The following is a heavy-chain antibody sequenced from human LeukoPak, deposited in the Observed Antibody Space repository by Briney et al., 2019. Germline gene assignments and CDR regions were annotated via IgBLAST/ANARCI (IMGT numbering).Heavy chain of an antibody. CDR3: AKGGVYGDYYFDY. CDR1: GFTFSSYW. D-gene: IGHD4-17*01. J-gene: IGHJ4*02. V-gene: IGHV3-7*03. Sequence: PGGSLRLSCAASGFTFSSYWMNWVRQAPGKGLEWVANIKQDGSEKYYVDSVKGRFTISRDNAKNSLYLQMNSLRAEDTALYYCAKGGVYGDYYFDYWGQGTLVTVSS. CDR2: IKQDGSEK.